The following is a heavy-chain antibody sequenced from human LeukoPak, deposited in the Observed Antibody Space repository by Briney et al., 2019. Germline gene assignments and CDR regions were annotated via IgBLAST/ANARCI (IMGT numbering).Heavy chain of an antibody. J-gene: IGHJ4*02. D-gene: IGHD3-10*01. Sequence: ASVKVSCKTSGYTFSTYYMHWVRQAPGQGLEWLGIIHPTDGSTSYTQKMQGRVTMTRDTATGTVYLELSSLRSEDTAVYWCARANGGGLDYWGQGTLITVSS. CDR1: GYTFSTYY. CDR3: ARANGGGLDY. CDR2: IHPTDGST. V-gene: IGHV1-46*04.